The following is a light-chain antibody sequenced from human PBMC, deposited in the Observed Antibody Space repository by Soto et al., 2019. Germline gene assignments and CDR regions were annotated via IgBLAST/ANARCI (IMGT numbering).Light chain of an antibody. Sequence: VLTQSTGTLSLSPGERAPLSCKASQSVSSSDLAWYQQKPGQAPRLLISGASGRATGIPDRFSASGSGTDFTLTISRLEPEDSAVFYCHLYGASPPTFGQGSNVDVK. V-gene: IGKV3-20*01. J-gene: IGKJ1*01. CDR1: QSVSSSD. CDR2: GAS. CDR3: HLYGASPPT.